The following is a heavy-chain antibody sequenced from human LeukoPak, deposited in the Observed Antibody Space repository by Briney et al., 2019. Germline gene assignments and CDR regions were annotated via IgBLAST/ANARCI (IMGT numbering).Heavy chain of an antibody. CDR1: GYTFTSYY. D-gene: IGHD3-22*01. J-gene: IGHJ4*02. Sequence: GASVKVSCKASGYTFTSYYMHWVRQAPGQGLEWMGIINPSGGSTSYAQKFQGRVTMTRDMSTSTVYMELSSLRSEDTAVYYCARDDLKDSSGYYYDFDYWGQGTLVTVSS. CDR3: ARDDLKDSSGYYYDFDY. CDR2: INPSGGST. V-gene: IGHV1-46*01.